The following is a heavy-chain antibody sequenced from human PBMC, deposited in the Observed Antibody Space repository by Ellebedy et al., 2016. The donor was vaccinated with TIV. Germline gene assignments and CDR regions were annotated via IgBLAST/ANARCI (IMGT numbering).Heavy chain of an antibody. CDR3: ARASEVADDAFDI. V-gene: IGHV1-2*04. Sequence: ASVKVSCKASGYTFTGYYMHWVRQAPGQGLEWMGWINPNSGGTNYAQKFQGWVTMTRDTSISTAYMELSRLRSDDTAVYYCARASEVADDAFDIWGQGTMVTVSS. CDR1: GYTFTGYY. J-gene: IGHJ3*02. D-gene: IGHD2-15*01. CDR2: INPNSGGT.